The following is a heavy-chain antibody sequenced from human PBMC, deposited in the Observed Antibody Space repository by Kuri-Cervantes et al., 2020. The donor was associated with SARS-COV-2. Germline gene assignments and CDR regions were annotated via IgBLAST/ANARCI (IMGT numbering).Heavy chain of an antibody. CDR2: INHSGST. J-gene: IGHJ4*02. D-gene: IGHD6-6*01. CDR1: GGSFSGYY. Sequence: SQTLSLTCAVYGGSFSGYYWSWIRQPPGKGLEWSGEINHSGSTNYNPSLKSRVTISVDTSKNQFSLKLSSVTAADTAVYYCARVDSSSVDYWGQGTLVTVSS. CDR3: ARVDSSSVDY. V-gene: IGHV4-34*01.